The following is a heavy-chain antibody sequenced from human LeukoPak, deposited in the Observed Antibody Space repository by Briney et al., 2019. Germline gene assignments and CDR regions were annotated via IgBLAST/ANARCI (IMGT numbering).Heavy chain of an antibody. CDR2: ISSSSSYI. J-gene: IGHJ4*02. D-gene: IGHD2-15*01. CDR1: GFTFSSYS. V-gene: IGHV3-21*01. CDR3: ARDFEVVDNNSDY. Sequence: GGSLRLSCAASGFTFSSYSMNWVRQAPGKGLEWVSSISSSSSYIYYADSVKGRFTISRDNAKNSLYLQMNSLRAEDTAVYYCARDFEVVDNNSDYWGQGTLVTVSS.